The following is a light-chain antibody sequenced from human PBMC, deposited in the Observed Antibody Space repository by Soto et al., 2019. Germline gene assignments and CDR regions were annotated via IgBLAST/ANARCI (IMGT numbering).Light chain of an antibody. CDR1: QSVSSY. CDR2: DAS. J-gene: IGKJ1*01. V-gene: IGKV3-11*01. Sequence: EIVLTQSPATLSLSPGEGATLSCRASQSVSSYLAWYQQKPGQAPRLLIYDASNRATGIPARFSGSGSGTDFTLIISSLEPEDFADRYYQERNTWPVTLCPGTKV. CDR3: QERNTWPVT.